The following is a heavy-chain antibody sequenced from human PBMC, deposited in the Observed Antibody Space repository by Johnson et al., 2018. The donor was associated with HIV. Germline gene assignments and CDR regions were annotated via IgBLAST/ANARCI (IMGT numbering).Heavy chain of an antibody. CDR3: ARDRGAIAAAVNDAFDI. Sequence: VPLVESGGGVVRPGGSLKLSCAASGFTFDDYGMSWVRQAPGKGLEWVSGINWNGASTGYPDSVKGRFTISRDNAKNSLYLQMNSLRAEDTALYYCARDRGAIAAAVNDAFDIWGQGTMVTVSS. V-gene: IGHV3-20*04. D-gene: IGHD6-13*01. CDR2: INWNGAST. CDR1: GFTFDDYG. J-gene: IGHJ3*02.